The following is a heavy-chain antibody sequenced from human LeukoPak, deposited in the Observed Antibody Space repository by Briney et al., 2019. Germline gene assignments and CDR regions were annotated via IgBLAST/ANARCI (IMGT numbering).Heavy chain of an antibody. Sequence: GGSLRLSCAASGFTFNRYWMSWVRQAPGKELQWVANMKQDGSAKYYVDSVKGRFTISRDNAKNSLYLQMNSLRAEDTAVYYCARVEASGYDYGAFDYWGQGTLVTVSS. V-gene: IGHV3-7*01. J-gene: IGHJ4*02. CDR1: GFTFNRYW. CDR3: ARVEASGYDYGAFDY. CDR2: MKQDGSAK. D-gene: IGHD5-12*01.